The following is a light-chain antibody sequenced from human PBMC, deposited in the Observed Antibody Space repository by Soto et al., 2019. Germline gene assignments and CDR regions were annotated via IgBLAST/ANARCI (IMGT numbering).Light chain of an antibody. CDR1: QSVSTK. CDR2: GAS. CDR3: QQYSNWPPVT. J-gene: IGKJ4*01. Sequence: ETVMTRSPATLSVSPGERATLSCRASQSVSTKVAWYQQKPGQAPSLLIYGASTRATGIPARFSGSGSGTEFTLTISSLQSEDFAVYYCQQYSNWPPVTFGGGTKVDIK. V-gene: IGKV3-15*01.